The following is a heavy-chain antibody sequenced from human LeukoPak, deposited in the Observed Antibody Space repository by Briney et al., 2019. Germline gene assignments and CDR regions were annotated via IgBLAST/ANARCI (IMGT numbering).Heavy chain of an antibody. Sequence: PGGSLRLSCAAPGFTVSNNYMSWVRQAPGKGLEWVSVIYSGGSTYYADSVKARFTISRDDSKNTLYLQMNSLRAEDTAVYYCARVWYTSSWGERYYFDYWGQGTLVTVSS. V-gene: IGHV3-66*01. CDR2: IYSGGST. D-gene: IGHD6-13*01. CDR3: ARVWYTSSWGERYYFDY. J-gene: IGHJ4*02. CDR1: GFTVSNNY.